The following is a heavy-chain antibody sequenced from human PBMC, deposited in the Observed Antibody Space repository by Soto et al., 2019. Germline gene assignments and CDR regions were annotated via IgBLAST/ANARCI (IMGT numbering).Heavy chain of an antibody. CDR3: ARITMVRGVMGYYGMDV. V-gene: IGHV4-31*03. J-gene: IGHJ6*02. CDR1: GGSISSGGYY. Sequence: PSETLSLTCTVSGGSISSGGYYWSWIRQHPGKGLEWIGYIYYSGSTYYNPSLKSRVTISVDTSKNQFSLKLSSVTAADTAVYYCARITMVRGVMGYYGMDVWGQGTTVTV. CDR2: IYYSGST. D-gene: IGHD3-10*01.